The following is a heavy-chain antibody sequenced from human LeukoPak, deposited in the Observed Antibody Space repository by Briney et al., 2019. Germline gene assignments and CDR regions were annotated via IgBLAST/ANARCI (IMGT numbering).Heavy chain of an antibody. CDR2: VYNSGST. J-gene: IGHJ4*02. Sequence: NSSETLSLTCTVSGGSISSSSYYWSWIRQPPGKGLEWIGYVYNSGSTDYNPSLKSRVTISADTSKNQFSLKLSSVIAADTAVYYCVRDRELNYWGQGILVTVSS. V-gene: IGHV4-61*01. CDR1: GGSISSSSYY. CDR3: VRDRELNY. D-gene: IGHD5-24*01.